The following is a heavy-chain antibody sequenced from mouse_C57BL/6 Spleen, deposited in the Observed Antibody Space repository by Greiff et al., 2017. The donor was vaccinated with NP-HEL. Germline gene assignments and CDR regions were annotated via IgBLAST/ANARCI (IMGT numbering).Heavy chain of an antibody. CDR1: GYAFSSSW. Sequence: VQLQQSGPELVKPGASVKISCKASGYAFSSSWMNWVKQRPGQGLEWIGRIYPGDGDTNYNGKFKGKATLTADKSSSTAYMQLSSLTSEDSAVYFCAKKGGQLRLGFAYWGQGTLVTVSA. V-gene: IGHV1-82*01. J-gene: IGHJ3*01. D-gene: IGHD3-2*02. CDR3: AKKGGQLRLGFAY. CDR2: IYPGDGDT.